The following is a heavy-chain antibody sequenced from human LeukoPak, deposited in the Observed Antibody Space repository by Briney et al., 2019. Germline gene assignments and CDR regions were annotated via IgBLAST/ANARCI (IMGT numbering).Heavy chain of an antibody. CDR2: INHSGST. CDR1: GGSFSGYY. J-gene: IGHJ4*02. Sequence: PSETLSLTCAVYGGSFSGYYWSWIRQPPGEGLEWIGEINHSGSTNYNPSLKSRVTISVDTSKNQFSLKLSSVTAADTAVYYFARGSYDYVWGSYRYGGACFDYWGQGTLVTVSS. V-gene: IGHV4-34*01. D-gene: IGHD3-16*02. CDR3: ARGSYDYVWGSYRYGGACFDY.